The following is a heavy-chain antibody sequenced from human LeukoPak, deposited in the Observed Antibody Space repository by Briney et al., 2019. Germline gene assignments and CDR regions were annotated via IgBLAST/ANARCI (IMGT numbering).Heavy chain of an antibody. J-gene: IGHJ4*02. Sequence: SETLSLTCTVSGGSISSSSYYWGWIRQPPGKGLEWIGSIYYSGSTYYNPPLKSRVTISVDTSKNQFSLKLSSVTAADTAVYYCASHAYDYVWGSYRQYYFGYWGQGTLVTVSS. CDR3: ASHAYDYVWGSYRQYYFGY. D-gene: IGHD3-16*02. CDR1: GGSISSSSYY. CDR2: IYYSGST. V-gene: IGHV4-39*01.